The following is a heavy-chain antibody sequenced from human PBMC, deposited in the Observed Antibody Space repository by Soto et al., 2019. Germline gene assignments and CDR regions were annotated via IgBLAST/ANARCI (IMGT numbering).Heavy chain of an antibody. CDR3: ARARADSARSSLGRRLDA. V-gene: IGHV4-61*01. CDR1: GDSVTFAHYY. D-gene: IGHD2-2*01. J-gene: IGHJ6*02. CDR2: IFFTGAT. Sequence: SETLSLTCIVSGDSVTFAHYYWSWIRQPPGKGLEWIGHIFFTGATNYSPSLKSRATMSVDSSKSQFSLKLTSVTAEDSAIYYCARARADSARSSLGRRLDAWGPGTTVTVSS.